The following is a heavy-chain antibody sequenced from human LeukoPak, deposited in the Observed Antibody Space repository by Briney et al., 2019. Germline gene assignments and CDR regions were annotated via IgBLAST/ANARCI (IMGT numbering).Heavy chain of an antibody. J-gene: IGHJ5*02. V-gene: IGHV1-3*03. CDR1: GYTFTSYA. Sequence: ASVKVSCKASGYTFTSYAMHWVRQAPGQRLEWMRRINAGTGNTKFSQEFQGRVTFTRDTSASTAYMELTGLRSEDMAVYYCARGRDGYIPYNWFDPWGQGTLVTVSS. CDR2: INAGTGNT. D-gene: IGHD5-24*01. CDR3: ARGRDGYIPYNWFDP.